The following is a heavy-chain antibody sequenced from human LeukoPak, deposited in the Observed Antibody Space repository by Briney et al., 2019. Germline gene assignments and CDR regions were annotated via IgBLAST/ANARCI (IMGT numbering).Heavy chain of an antibody. D-gene: IGHD3-10*01. CDR2: ISAYNGNT. CDR1: GYTFTSYG. V-gene: IGHV1-18*01. CDR3: ARGYYGSGSYGYGMDV. Sequence: ASVKVSCKASGYTFTSYGISWVRQAPGQGLEWMGWISAYNGNTNYAQKLQGRVTMTTDTSTSTAYMELRSLRSDDTAVYYCARGYYGSGSYGYGMDVWAKGPRSPSP. J-gene: IGHJ6*02.